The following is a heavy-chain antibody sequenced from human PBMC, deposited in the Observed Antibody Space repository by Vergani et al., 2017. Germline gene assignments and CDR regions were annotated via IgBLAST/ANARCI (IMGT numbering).Heavy chain of an antibody. CDR3: ARVVRSSSFQSHYYYMDV. J-gene: IGHJ6*03. CDR1: GFTFSSYG. CDR2: IWYDGSNK. D-gene: IGHD6-6*01. V-gene: IGHV3-33*08. Sequence: QVQLVESGGGVVQPGRSLRLSCAASGFTFSSYGMHWVRQAPGKGLEWVAVIWYDGSNKYYADSVKGRFTITRDNSKNTRYRQRNSLRAEYTAVYYCARVVRSSSFQSHYYYMDVWGKGTTVTVSS.